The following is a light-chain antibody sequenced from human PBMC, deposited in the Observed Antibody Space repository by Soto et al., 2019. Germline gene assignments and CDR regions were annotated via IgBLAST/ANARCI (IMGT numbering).Light chain of an antibody. CDR2: GAS. Sequence: EIVMTQSPATLSLSPGERATLSCRASESVSNNLAWYQQKAGQAPRLLIYGASTRATGIPARFSGSGSGTEFTLTISSLQSEDFAVYYCQQYNIWPRAFGGGTKVDIK. CDR1: ESVSNN. J-gene: IGKJ4*01. V-gene: IGKV3-15*01. CDR3: QQYNIWPRA.